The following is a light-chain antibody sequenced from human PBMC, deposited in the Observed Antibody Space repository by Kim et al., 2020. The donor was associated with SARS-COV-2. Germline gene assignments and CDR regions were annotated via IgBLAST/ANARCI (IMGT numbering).Light chain of an antibody. V-gene: IGLV7-46*01. J-gene: IGLJ1*01. CDR2: DTS. Sequence: QAVVTQEPSLTVSPGGTVTLTCGSSTGAVTNSHYPYWFQQKPGQAPRTLIYDTSNKHSWTPVRFSGSLLGGKAALTLSGAQPEDEAEYYCLLSYNGARNYVFGTGTKVTVL. CDR3: LLSYNGARNYV. CDR1: TGAVTNSHY.